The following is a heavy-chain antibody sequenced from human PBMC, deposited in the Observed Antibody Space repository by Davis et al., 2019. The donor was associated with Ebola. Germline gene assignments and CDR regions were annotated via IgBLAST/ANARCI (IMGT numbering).Heavy chain of an antibody. Sequence: ASEKVSCKASGYTFTSYGISWVRQAPGQGLEWMGWISAYNGNTNYAQKLQGRVTMTTDTSTSTAYMELRSLRSDDTAVYYCARLETYYDFWSGYYYYYYGMDVWGQGTTVTVSS. D-gene: IGHD3-3*01. CDR1: GYTFTSYG. V-gene: IGHV1-18*01. CDR2: ISAYNGNT. J-gene: IGHJ6*02. CDR3: ARLETYYDFWSGYYYYYYGMDV.